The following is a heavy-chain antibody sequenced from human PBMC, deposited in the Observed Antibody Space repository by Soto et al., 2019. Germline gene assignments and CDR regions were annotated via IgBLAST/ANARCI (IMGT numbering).Heavy chain of an antibody. CDR1: GFTFSSYG. CDR2: IWYDGSNK. J-gene: IGHJ4*02. CDR3: ARAVSSSGYYYAIDY. V-gene: IGHV3-33*01. D-gene: IGHD3-22*01. Sequence: QVQLVESGGGVVQPGRSLRLSCAASGFTFSSYGMHWVRQAPGKGLEWVAVIWYDGSNKHYADSVKGRFTISRDNSKNKLYLQMNSLRAEDTAVYYCARAVSSSGYYYAIDYWGQGTLVTVSS.